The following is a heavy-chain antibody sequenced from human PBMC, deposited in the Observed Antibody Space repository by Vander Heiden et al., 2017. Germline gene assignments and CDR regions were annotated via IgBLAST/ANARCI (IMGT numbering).Heavy chain of an antibody. V-gene: IGHV4-59*01. J-gene: IGHJ6*02. Sequence: QVPLQESGPGLVKPSETLSLTCTVSGSHINTYYWTWIRQSPGKGLEWIGYMYQGGTTNYIPSLKSRVTISVDTSKNQFSLKMSPVTAADTAVYYCARIPYDSSYMSGLGVWGQGTTVTVSS. D-gene: IGHD3-16*01. CDR1: GSHINTYY. CDR3: ARIPYDSSYMSGLGV. CDR2: MYQGGTT.